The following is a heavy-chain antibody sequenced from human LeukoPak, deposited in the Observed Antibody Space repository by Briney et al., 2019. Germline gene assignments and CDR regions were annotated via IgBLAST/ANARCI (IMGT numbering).Heavy chain of an antibody. D-gene: IGHD6-13*01. Sequence: SVKVSCKASGGTFSSYAISWVRQAPGQGLEWMGGIIPIFGTANYAQKFQGRVTITADESTSTAYMELSSLRSEDTAVYYCARDPIGSRWPYYFDYWGQGTLVTVSS. CDR1: GGTFSSYA. CDR2: IIPIFGTA. J-gene: IGHJ4*02. V-gene: IGHV1-69*01. CDR3: ARDPIGSRWPYYFDY.